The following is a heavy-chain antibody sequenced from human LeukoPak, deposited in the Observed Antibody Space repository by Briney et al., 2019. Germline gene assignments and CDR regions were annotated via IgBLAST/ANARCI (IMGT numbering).Heavy chain of an antibody. CDR1: GFPFSSYA. J-gene: IGHJ3*02. V-gene: IGHV3-64*01. D-gene: IGHD3-16*02. CDR3: ARAERIMITFGGVIASNDAFDI. CDR2: ISSNGGST. Sequence: GSLRLSCAASGFPFSSYAMHWVRQAPGKGLEYVSAISSNGGSTYYANSVKGRFTISRDNSKNTLYLQMGSLRAEDMAVYYCARAERIMITFGGVIASNDAFDIWGQGTMVTVSS.